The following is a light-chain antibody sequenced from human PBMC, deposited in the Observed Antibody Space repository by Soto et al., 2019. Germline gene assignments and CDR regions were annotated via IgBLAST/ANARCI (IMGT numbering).Light chain of an antibody. V-gene: IGKV3-20*01. J-gene: IGKJ3*01. CDR3: QQYGSSPLT. Sequence: EIVLTQSPGTLSLSPGERATLSCRASQSVSSSYLAWYQQKPGQAPMLLIYGASSRATGIPDRFSGSGSGTDFTLTISRLEPEDFAVYYFQQYGSSPLTFGHGTKVDIK. CDR1: QSVSSSY. CDR2: GAS.